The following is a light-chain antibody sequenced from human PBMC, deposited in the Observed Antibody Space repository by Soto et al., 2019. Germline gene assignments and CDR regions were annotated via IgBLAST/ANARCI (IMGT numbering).Light chain of an antibody. CDR2: DTS. Sequence: TQSPSTLSASLVERVTLTCRASQSVSSYLAWYQQKPGQAPRLLIYDTSSRATGIPDRFSGSGSGTDFTLTISRLEPEDFAVYYCQQSDTFGQGTRLRL. CDR1: QSVSSY. V-gene: IGKV3-20*01. J-gene: IGKJ5*01. CDR3: QQSDT.